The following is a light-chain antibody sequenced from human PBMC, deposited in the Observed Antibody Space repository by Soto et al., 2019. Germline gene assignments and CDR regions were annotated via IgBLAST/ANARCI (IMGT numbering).Light chain of an antibody. Sequence: QSVLTQSSSASASLGSSVKLTCTLSSGHSSNIIAWHQQQPGKAPRYLMKLEVTGSYNRGSGAPDRFSGSSSGADRYLTISNLQSEDEADYYCETWDTNTRVFGGGTKVTVL. CDR3: ETWDTNTRV. V-gene: IGLV4-60*03. CDR1: SGHSSNI. CDR2: LEVTGSY. J-gene: IGLJ3*02.